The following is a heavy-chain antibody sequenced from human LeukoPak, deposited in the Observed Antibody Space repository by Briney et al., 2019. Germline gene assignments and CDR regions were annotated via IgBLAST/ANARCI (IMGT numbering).Heavy chain of an antibody. V-gene: IGHV3-23*01. CDR3: AKVLATTGTIPLDV. CDR2: ISGSGGST. D-gene: IGHD1-1*01. J-gene: IGHJ6*02. Sequence: QPGGSLRLSCAASGFTFSSYAMSWVRQAPGKGLEWVSAISGSGGSTYYADSVKGRFTISRDNSKNTLYLQVNSLRVEDTAAYYCAKVLATTGTIPLDVWGQGTTVTVSS. CDR1: GFTFSSYA.